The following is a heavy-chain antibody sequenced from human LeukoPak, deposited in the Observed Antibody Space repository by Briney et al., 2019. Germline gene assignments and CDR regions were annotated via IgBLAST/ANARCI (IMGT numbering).Heavy chain of an antibody. D-gene: IGHD3-22*01. CDR1: GSTFSSYY. CDR2: ISPSGGST. V-gene: IGHV1-46*01. J-gene: IGHJ4*02. CDR3: ARDVRTYYYDNSGYADY. Sequence: ASVKVSCKASGSTFSSYYLLWVRQAPGQGPEWMGMISPSGGSTNYAQKFQGRVTMTRDTSTSTIYMELSSLRSEDTAVYYCARDVRTYYYDNSGYADYWGQGTLVTVSS.